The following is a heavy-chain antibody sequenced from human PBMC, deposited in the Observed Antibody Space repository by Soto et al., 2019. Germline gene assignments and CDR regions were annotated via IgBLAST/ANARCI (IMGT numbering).Heavy chain of an antibody. CDR2: MNPNSGNT. J-gene: IGHJ6*03. D-gene: IGHD6-13*01. V-gene: IGHV1-8*01. CDR3: ARGPTDSSRKRNSYYYYYMDV. Sequence: ASVKVSCKASGYTFTRYDINWVRQATGQELERMGWMNPNSGNTGYAQKFQGRVTMTRNTSISTAYMELSSLRSEDTAVYYCARGPTDSSRKRNSYYYYYMDVWGKGTTVTVSS. CDR1: GYTFTRYD.